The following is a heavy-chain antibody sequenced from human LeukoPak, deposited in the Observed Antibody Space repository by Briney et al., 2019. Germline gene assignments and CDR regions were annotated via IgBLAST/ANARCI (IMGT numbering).Heavy chain of an antibody. CDR3: ARDRTPYYDGKYSWLDS. J-gene: IGHJ5*01. Sequence: GGSLRLSCADSGFTFSSYSTNSVRQAPGKGLEWVSYISSSSSHIYYADSVKGRFTISRDNAKNSLYLQMNSLRDEDTAVYYCARDRTPYYDGKYSWLDSWGQGTLVTVSS. D-gene: IGHD3-22*01. CDR2: ISSSSSHI. CDR1: GFTFSSYS. V-gene: IGHV3-48*02.